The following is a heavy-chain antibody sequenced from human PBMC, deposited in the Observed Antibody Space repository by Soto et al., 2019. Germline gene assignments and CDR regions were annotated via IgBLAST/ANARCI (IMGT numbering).Heavy chain of an antibody. D-gene: IGHD2-2*01. CDR2: INSDGSRT. Sequence: EVQLVESGGGLVQPGGSLRLSCSASGFNFSRYWTHWVRQVPGRGLMWVSHINSDGSRTTYADSVKGRFTISRDNAKNTLYLQMNSLRAEDTAVYYCARDLSSCTSARCYSYYYGMDVW. CDR1: GFNFSRYW. CDR3: ARDLSSCTSARCYSYYYGMDV. J-gene: IGHJ6*01. V-gene: IGHV3-74*01.